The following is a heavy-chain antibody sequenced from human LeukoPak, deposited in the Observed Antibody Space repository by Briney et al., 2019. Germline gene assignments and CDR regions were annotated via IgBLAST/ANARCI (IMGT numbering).Heavy chain of an antibody. CDR3: ARGQSVDSSGWYRYNWFDP. Sequence: SVKVSCKASGGTFSSYAISWVRQAPGQGLEWMGRIIPILGIANYAQKFQGRVTMTRNTSISTAYMELSSLRSEDTAVYYCARGQSVDSSGWYRYNWFDPWGQGTLVTVSS. CDR1: GGTFSSYA. V-gene: IGHV1-69*04. CDR2: IIPILGIA. D-gene: IGHD6-19*01. J-gene: IGHJ5*02.